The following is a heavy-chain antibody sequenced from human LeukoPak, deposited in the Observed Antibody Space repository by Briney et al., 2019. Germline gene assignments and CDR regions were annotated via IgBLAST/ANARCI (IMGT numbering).Heavy chain of an antibody. CDR3: ARDGEQQLTNPFDP. J-gene: IGHJ5*02. CDR2: IYTSGST. D-gene: IGHD6-13*01. Sequence: SETLSLTCTVSGGSISSYYWSWIRQPAGKGLEWIGRIYTSGSTNYNPSLKSRVTMSVDTSKNQFSLKLSSVTAADTAVYYCARDGEQQLTNPFDPWGQGTLVTVSS. CDR1: GGSISSYY. V-gene: IGHV4-4*07.